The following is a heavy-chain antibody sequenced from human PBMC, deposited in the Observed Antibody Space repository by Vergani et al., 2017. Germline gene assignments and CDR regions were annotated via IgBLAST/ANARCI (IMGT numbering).Heavy chain of an antibody. V-gene: IGHV3-33*01. CDR1: GFRFSSYG. J-gene: IGHJ4*02. D-gene: IGHD5-12*01. CDR2: IWYDGSNK. Sequence: QVQLVESGGGVVQPGRSLRLSCAASGFRFSSYGMNWVRQAPGKGLEWVAVIWYDGSNKYYADSVKGRFTISRDNSQNTVNLQMNSLRVDDTAVYYCARELTVLVQRRISGYPDDYWGQGTLVTVSS. CDR3: ARELTVLVQRRISGYPDDY.